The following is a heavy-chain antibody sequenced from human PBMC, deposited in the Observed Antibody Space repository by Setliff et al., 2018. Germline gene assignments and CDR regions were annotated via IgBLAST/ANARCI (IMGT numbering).Heavy chain of an antibody. D-gene: IGHD1-1*01. CDR1: GGSISSGSYY. Sequence: SETLSLTCTVSGGSISSGSYYWTWIRQPAGKGLEWIGRIYVGGSANYNPSLKSRVTISVDTSKNQFSLKLSSVTAADTAVYYCARANKKLDYYYYYYMDVWGKGTTVTVS. J-gene: IGHJ6*03. CDR3: ARANKKLDYYYYYYMDV. V-gene: IGHV4-61*02. CDR2: IYVGGSA.